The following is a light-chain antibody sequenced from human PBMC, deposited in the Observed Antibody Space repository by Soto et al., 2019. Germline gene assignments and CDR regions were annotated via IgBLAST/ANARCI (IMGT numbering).Light chain of an antibody. CDR1: QSVSYY. V-gene: IGKV3-11*01. CDR3: QQRGSWPPSIT. Sequence: EIVLTQSPDTLSLSPGETATLSCRASQSVSYYLAWYQQKPGQAPRLLIYDASSRATGVPARFSGSGSETDFTLTISSLEPEDFAVYYCQQRGSWPPSITFGQGTRLEIK. J-gene: IGKJ5*01. CDR2: DAS.